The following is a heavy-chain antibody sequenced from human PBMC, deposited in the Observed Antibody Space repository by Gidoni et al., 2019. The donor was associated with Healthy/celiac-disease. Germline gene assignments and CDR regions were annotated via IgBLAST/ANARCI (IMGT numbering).Heavy chain of an antibody. D-gene: IGHD3-3*01. CDR3: AREVQSITIFGVVHFDY. CDR2: ISSSSSYI. V-gene: IGHV3-21*01. Sequence: EVQLVESGGGLVKPGGSLRLSCAASGFTFSSYSMNWVRQAPGKGLEWVSSISSSSSYIYYADSVKGRFTISRDNAKNSLYLQMNSLRAEDTAVYYCAREVQSITIFGVVHFDYWGQGTLVTVSS. J-gene: IGHJ4*02. CDR1: GFTFSSYS.